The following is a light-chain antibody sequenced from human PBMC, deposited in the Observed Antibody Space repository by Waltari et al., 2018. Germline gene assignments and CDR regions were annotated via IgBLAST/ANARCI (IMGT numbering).Light chain of an antibody. V-gene: IGKV3-20*01. CDR3: QQYGRTPPYT. J-gene: IGKJ2*01. CDR1: QSVSSNY. CDR2: GAS. Sequence: EIVLTQSPGTLSLSPGERATLSCRASQSVSSNYLAWYQQKPGQAPRLLIYGASSRATGIPDRFSGSGSGTDFTLTISRLESEDFAVYYCQQYGRTPPYTFGQGTKLEIK.